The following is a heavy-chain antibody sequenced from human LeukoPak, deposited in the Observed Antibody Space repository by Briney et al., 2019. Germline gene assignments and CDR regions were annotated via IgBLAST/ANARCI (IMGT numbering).Heavy chain of an antibody. CDR3: TRGPSGSDY. J-gene: IGHJ4*02. CDR1: GYTFTTYY. V-gene: IGHV1-46*01. D-gene: IGHD3-10*01. CDR2: INPRGGST. Sequence: GASVKVSCKASGYTFTTYYMHWVRQAPGQGLEWVGLINPRGGSTTYAQKFQGRVTLTRDTSTSTVYMELSSLRSEDTAMYYCTRGPSGSDYWGQGTLVIVSS.